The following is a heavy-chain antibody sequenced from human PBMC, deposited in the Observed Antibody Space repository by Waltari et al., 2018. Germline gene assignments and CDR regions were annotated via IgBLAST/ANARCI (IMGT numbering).Heavy chain of an antibody. J-gene: IGHJ4*02. CDR1: GFKFSSYG. CDR2: IIDSGGTK. Sequence: EVQLLESGGGLVQPGGSLRLSCEASGFKFSSYGMSWVRQAPGKGVELVSVIIDSGGTKYYADSVKGRFTISRDNSKNTLQMQMNSLTAEDTAVYYCVKGALSAKKFDGWGQGILVTVSS. CDR3: VKGALSAKKFDG. D-gene: IGHD6-19*01. V-gene: IGHV3-23*01.